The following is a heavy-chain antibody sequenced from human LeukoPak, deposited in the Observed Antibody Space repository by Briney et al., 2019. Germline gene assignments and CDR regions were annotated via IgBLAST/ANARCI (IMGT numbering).Heavy chain of an antibody. J-gene: IGHJ2*01. Sequence: GGSLRLSCAGSGFIFSTYAMTWVRQAPGKGLEWVSGISGSGDTTYYADFVKGRFTISRDNSKNTLYLQMSSLRAEDTAVYYCAKDASNYFWYFDLWGRGTLVTVSS. D-gene: IGHD1-1*01. V-gene: IGHV3-23*01. CDR3: AKDASNYFWYFDL. CDR2: ISGSGDTT. CDR1: GFIFSTYA.